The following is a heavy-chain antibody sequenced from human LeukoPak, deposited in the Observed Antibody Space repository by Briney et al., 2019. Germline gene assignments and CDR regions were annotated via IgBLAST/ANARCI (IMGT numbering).Heavy chain of an antibody. D-gene: IGHD3-10*01. J-gene: IGHJ6*02. V-gene: IGHV4-61*01. CDR2: IYYSGST. CDR1: GGSVSSGSYY. CDR3: ARTAMVRGVIVSGYYGMDV. Sequence: SETLSLTCTVSGGSVSSGSYYWSWIRQPPGKGLEWIGYIYYSGSTNYNPSLKSRVTISVDTSKNQFSLKLSSVTAADTAVYYCARTAMVRGVIVSGYYGMDVWGQGTTVTVSS.